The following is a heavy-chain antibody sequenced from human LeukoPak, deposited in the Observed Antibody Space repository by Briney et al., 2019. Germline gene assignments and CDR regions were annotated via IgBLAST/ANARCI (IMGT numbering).Heavy chain of an antibody. Sequence: PGGSLRLSCAASGFXFSSYIMNWVRQAPGKGLEWVAYISRNSTYIHYADSVKGRYTISRDNARHSLFLQMNSLRAEDTAIYYCASDGGNYFDYWGQGTLVTVSS. V-gene: IGHV3-21*01. CDR3: ASDGGNYFDY. D-gene: IGHD3-16*01. CDR2: ISRNSTYI. CDR1: GFXFSSYI. J-gene: IGHJ4*02.